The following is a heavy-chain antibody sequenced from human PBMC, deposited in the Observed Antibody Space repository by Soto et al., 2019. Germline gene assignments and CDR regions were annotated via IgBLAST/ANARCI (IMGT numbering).Heavy chain of an antibody. J-gene: IGHJ4*02. CDR3: ERETIPTRGFDY. CDR1: GFTFSSYA. V-gene: IGHV3-30-3*01. CDR2: ISYDGSNK. Sequence: GGSLRLSCAASGFTFSSYAMHWVRQAPGKGLEWVAVISYDGSNKYYADSVKGRFTISRDNSKNTLYLQMNSLRAEDTAVYYSERETIPTRGFDYWGQGTLVTVSS. D-gene: IGHD3-10*01.